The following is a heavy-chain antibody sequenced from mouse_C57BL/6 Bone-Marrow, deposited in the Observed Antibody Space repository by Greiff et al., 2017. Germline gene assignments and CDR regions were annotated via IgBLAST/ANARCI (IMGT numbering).Heavy chain of an antibody. CDR3: ARGLVVPDY. Sequence: QVQLQQSGPELVKPGASVKLSCKASGYTFTSYWMDWVKQRPGQGLEWIGNIYPSDSETHYNQKFKDKATLTVDKSSSTAYMQLSSLTSEDSAVYYCARGLVVPDYWGQGTTLTVSS. CDR1: GYTFTSYW. D-gene: IGHD1-1*01. CDR2: IYPSDSET. V-gene: IGHV1-61*01. J-gene: IGHJ2*01.